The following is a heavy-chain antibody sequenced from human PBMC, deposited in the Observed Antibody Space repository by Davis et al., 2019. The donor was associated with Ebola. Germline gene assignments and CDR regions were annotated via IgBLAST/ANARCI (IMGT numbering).Heavy chain of an antibody. CDR3: VRGWGRTGMGV. J-gene: IGHJ6*02. CDR2: TYYSSKWFN. V-gene: IGHV6-1*01. Sequence: HSQTLSLTCAISGDSVSGNSGAWNWIRQSPSRGLEWLGRTYYSSKWFNDYAVSVKSRITINPDTSKNQFSRQLSSVTPEDTAMYYCVRGWGRTGMGVWGQGTTVIVSS. CDR1: GDSVSGNSGA. D-gene: IGHD1-26*01.